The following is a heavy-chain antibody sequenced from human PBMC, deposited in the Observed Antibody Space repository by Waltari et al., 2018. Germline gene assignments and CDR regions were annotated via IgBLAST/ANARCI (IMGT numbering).Heavy chain of an antibody. J-gene: IGHJ4*02. CDR3: ARGWRYCSSTSCYGSDFDY. CDR2: IYYSGST. CDR1: GGSIRRGDYY. D-gene: IGHD2-2*01. V-gene: IGHV4-30-4*08. Sequence: QVQLQESGPGLVKPSQTLSLTCTVSGGSIRRGDYYWSWIRQPPGKGLEWIGYIYYSGSTYYNPSLKSRVTISVDTSKNQFSLKLSSVTAADTAVYYCARGWRYCSSTSCYGSDFDYWGQGTLVTVSS.